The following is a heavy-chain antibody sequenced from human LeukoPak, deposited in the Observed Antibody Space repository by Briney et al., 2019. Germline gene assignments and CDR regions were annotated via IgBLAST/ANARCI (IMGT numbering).Heavy chain of an antibody. J-gene: IGHJ4*02. CDR1: GGSFSGYY. V-gene: IGHV4-34*01. CDR3: ARGKPTEYSSSSGTYYFDY. CDR2: INHSGST. Sequence: SETLSLTCAVYGGSFSGYYWSWIRQPPGKGLEWIREINHSGSTNYNPSLKSRVTISVDTSKNQFSLELSSVTAADTAVYYCARGKPTEYSSSSGTYYFDYWGQGTLVTVSS. D-gene: IGHD6-6*01.